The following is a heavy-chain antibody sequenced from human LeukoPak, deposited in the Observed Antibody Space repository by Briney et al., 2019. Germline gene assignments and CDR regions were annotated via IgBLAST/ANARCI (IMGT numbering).Heavy chain of an antibody. J-gene: IGHJ5*02. V-gene: IGHV3-11*01. Sequence: GGSLRLSCAASGFTFSDYYMSWIRQAPGKGLEWVSCISSSGSTMFYVDSVKGRFTISGDNAKNSLYLQMNSLRTEDTAVYYCARDRGHYFDNSGYYTNWFDPWGQGTLVTVSS. CDR2: ISSSGSTM. CDR3: ARDRGHYFDNSGYYTNWFDP. D-gene: IGHD3-22*01. CDR1: GFTFSDYY.